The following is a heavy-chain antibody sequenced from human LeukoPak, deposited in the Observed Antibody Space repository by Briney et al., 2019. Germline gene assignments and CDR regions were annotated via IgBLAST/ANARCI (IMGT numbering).Heavy chain of an antibody. V-gene: IGHV3-23*01. CDR3: AKDRKWELLDADDAFDI. Sequence: GASLRLSCAASGFTFSSYAMSWVRQAPGKGLEWVSAISGSGGSTYYADSAKGRFTISRDNSKNTLYLHMNSLRAEDTAVYYCAKDRKWELLDADDAFDIWGQGTMVTVSS. CDR1: GFTFSSYA. D-gene: IGHD1-26*01. CDR2: ISGSGGST. J-gene: IGHJ3*02.